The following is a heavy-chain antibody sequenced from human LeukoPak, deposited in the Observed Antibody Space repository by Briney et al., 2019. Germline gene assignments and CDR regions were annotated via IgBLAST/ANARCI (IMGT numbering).Heavy chain of an antibody. CDR1: GYTFTDYY. CDR2: INPNSGGT. Sequence: ASVKVSCKASGYTFTDYYMHWVRQAPGQGLEWMGWINPNSGGTNYAQKFQGRVTMTRDTSITTVYMELSSLRSDDTAVYYCARDYYGSGSYYQLGYWGQGTLVTVSS. D-gene: IGHD3-10*01. CDR3: ARDYYGSGSYYQLGY. V-gene: IGHV1-2*02. J-gene: IGHJ4*02.